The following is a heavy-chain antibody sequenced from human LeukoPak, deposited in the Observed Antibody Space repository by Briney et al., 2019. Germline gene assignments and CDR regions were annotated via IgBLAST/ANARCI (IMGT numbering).Heavy chain of an antibody. J-gene: IGHJ4*02. Sequence: PSQTLSLTCTVSGGSISSGDYYWSWIRQPPGKGLEWIGYIYYSGSTYYNPSLKSRVTISVDTSKNQFSLKLSSVTAADTAVYYCARGDRSGWYMYYWGQGTLVTVSS. V-gene: IGHV4-30-4*01. D-gene: IGHD6-19*01. CDR1: GGSISSGDYY. CDR2: IYYSGST. CDR3: ARGDRSGWYMYY.